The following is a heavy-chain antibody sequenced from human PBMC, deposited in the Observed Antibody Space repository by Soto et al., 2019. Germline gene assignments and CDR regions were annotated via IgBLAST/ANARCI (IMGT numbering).Heavy chain of an antibody. CDR1: GGSYSSYA. J-gene: IGHJ4*02. Sequence: SLKGSRKGFGGSYSSYAISWVRQAPGQGLEWMGGIIPIFGTANYAQKFQGRVTITADESTSTAYMELSSLRSEDTAVYYCARDVIAAAGTAGWGQGTLVTGSS. CDR2: IIPIFGTA. CDR3: ARDVIAAAGTAG. D-gene: IGHD6-13*01. V-gene: IGHV1-69*13.